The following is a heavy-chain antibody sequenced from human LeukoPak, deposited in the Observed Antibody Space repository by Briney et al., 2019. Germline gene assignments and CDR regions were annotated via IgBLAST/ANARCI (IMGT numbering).Heavy chain of an antibody. J-gene: IGHJ4*02. CDR2: INPNSGGT. Sequence: ASVKVSCMASGYTFTGYYMHWVRQAPGQGLEWMGWINPNSGGTNYAQKFQGRVTMTRDTSISTAYMELSRLRSDDTAVYYCARVVGYDSSGYPDYWGQGTLVTVSS. V-gene: IGHV1-2*02. CDR1: GYTFTGYY. CDR3: ARVVGYDSSGYPDY. D-gene: IGHD3-22*01.